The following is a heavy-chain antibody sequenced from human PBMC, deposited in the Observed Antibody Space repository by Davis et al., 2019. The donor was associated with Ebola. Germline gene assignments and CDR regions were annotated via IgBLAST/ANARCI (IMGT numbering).Heavy chain of an antibody. CDR3: ARDYYSSGSTAY. V-gene: IGHV3-48*04. J-gene: IGHJ4*02. CDR1: GFTFSSYA. CDR2: ISSSGSTI. Sequence: GESLKISCAASGFTFSSYAMSWVRQAPGKGLEWVSYISSSGSTIYYADSVKGRFTISRDNAKNSLYLQMNSLRAEDTAVYYCARDYYSSGSTAYWGQGTLVTVSS. D-gene: IGHD6-19*01.